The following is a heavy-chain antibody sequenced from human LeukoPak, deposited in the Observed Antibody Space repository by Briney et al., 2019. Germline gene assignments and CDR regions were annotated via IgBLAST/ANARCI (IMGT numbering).Heavy chain of an antibody. D-gene: IGHD1-26*01. CDR2: ISGSGGST. Sequence: GGSLRLSCAASGFTFSSYAMSWVRQAPGKGLEWVSAISGSGGSTYYADSVKGRFTISRDNSKSTLYLQMNSLRAEDTAVYYCAKDGEWELQFFDYWGQGTLVTVSS. J-gene: IGHJ4*02. V-gene: IGHV3-23*01. CDR1: GFTFSSYA. CDR3: AKDGEWELQFFDY.